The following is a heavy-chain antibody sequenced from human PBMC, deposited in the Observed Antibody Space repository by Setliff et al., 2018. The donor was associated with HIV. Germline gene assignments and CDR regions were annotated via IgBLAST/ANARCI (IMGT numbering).Heavy chain of an antibody. V-gene: IGHV4-39*01. D-gene: IGHD5-12*01. CDR2: IYYTGSA. CDR3: SRLADGGYDFSGYFDL. Sequence: SETLSLTCSVSADSITNTLYSWGWIRQPPGKGLEYIGTIYYTGSASYNPSLKSRVSMSVDTSKNQFSLKLTSVTAADTAVYRCSRLADGGYDFSGYFDLWGRGTLVTVSS. CDR1: ADSITNTLYS. J-gene: IGHJ2*01.